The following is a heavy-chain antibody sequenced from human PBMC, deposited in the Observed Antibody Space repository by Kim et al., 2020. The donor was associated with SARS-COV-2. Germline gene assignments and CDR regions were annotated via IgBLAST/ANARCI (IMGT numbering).Heavy chain of an antibody. CDR3: AKGVILVSYYYGMDV. V-gene: IGHV3-43*02. CDR2: ISDDGTYT. CDR1: GFTFNYYA. Sequence: GGSLRLSCAASGFTFNYYALHWVRQAPGKGLEWVSLISDDGTYTYYADSVKGRFTISRDNSKNSVYLQMDSLRAEDTALYYCAKGVILVSYYYGMDVWGQGTTVTVS. D-gene: IGHD2-21*01. J-gene: IGHJ6*02.